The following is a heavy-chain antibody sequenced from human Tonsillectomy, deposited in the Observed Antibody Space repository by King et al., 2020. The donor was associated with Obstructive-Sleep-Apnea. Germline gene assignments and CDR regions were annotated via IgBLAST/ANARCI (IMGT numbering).Heavy chain of an antibody. CDR3: TREMGELLGFDF. CDR1: GYSLTSGYY. CDR2: IYHIGNT. J-gene: IGHJ4*02. V-gene: IGHV4-38-2*02. Sequence: QLQESGPGLVKPSETLSLTCAVSGYSLTSGYYWGWIRQPPGKGLEWIASIYHIGNTSYNPSPKSRVIMSVDTSKNQFSLKLTSVTAADTAVYYCTREMGELLGFDFWGQGTLVTVSS. D-gene: IGHD1-7*01.